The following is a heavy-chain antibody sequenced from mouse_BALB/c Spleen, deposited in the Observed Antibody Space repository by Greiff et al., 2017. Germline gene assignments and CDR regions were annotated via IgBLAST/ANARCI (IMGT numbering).Heavy chain of an antibody. D-gene: IGHD1-1*02. V-gene: IGHV1-66*01. CDR3: ARSGGNSFDY. Sequence: VQLQQSGPELVKPGASVKISCKASGYSFTSYYIHWVKQRPGQGLEWIGWIFPGSGNTKYNEKFKGKATLTADTSSSTAYMQLSSLTSEDSAVYFCARSGGNSFDYWGQGTTLTVSS. J-gene: IGHJ2*01. CDR2: IFPGSGNT. CDR1: GYSFTSYY.